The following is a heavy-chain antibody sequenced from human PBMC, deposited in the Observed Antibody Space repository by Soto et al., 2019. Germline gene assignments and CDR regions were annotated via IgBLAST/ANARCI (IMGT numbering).Heavy chain of an antibody. CDR1: GYSISSGYY. V-gene: IGHV4-38-2*01. CDR3: ARATVTTFAFDI. D-gene: IGHD4-17*01. J-gene: IGHJ3*02. CDR2: IYHSGST. Sequence: WETLSLTCAVSGYSISSGYYWGWIRQPPGKGLEWIGSIYHSGSTYYNPSLKSRVTISVDTSKNQFSLKLSSVTAADTAVYYCARATVTTFAFDIWGQGTMVTVSS.